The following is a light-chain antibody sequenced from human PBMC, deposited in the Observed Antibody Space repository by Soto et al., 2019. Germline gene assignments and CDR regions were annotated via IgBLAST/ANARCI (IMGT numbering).Light chain of an antibody. CDR1: SSDIGSYNF. J-gene: IGLJ2*01. Sequence: QSALTQPASVSGSPGQSITISCTGTSSDIGSYNFVSWYQQYPGKAPKLIIFDVSNRPSWISNRFFGSKSGNTASLIISGLQAEDEADYYCSSCSSTSTTLFGGGTKLTVL. V-gene: IGLV2-14*01. CDR2: DVS. CDR3: SSCSSTSTTL.